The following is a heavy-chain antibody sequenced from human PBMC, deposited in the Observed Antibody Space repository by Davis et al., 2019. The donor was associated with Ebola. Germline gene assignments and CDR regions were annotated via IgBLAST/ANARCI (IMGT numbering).Heavy chain of an antibody. CDR2: IYYSGST. J-gene: IGHJ5*02. Sequence: SETLSLTCTVSGGSISSYYWSWIRQPPGKGLEWIGYIYYSGSTNYNPSLKSRVTISVDTSKYQFSLKLSSVTAADTAVYYCARDYSNSRIYNWFDPWGQGTLVTVSS. D-gene: IGHD4-11*01. V-gene: IGHV4-59*01. CDR1: GGSISSYY. CDR3: ARDYSNSRIYNWFDP.